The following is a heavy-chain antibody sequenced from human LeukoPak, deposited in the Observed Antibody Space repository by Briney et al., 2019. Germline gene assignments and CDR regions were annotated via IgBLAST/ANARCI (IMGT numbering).Heavy chain of an antibody. V-gene: IGHV4-30-4*08. CDR2: IYYSGST. D-gene: IGHD6-19*01. CDR1: GGSISSGDYY. Sequence: PSQTLSLTCTVSGGSISSGDYYWSWIRQPPGKGLEWTGYIYYSGSTYYNPSLKSRVTISVDTSKNQFSLKLSSVTAADTAVYYCARGLRDSSGWYNWFDPWGQGTLVTVSS. CDR3: ARGLRDSSGWYNWFDP. J-gene: IGHJ5*02.